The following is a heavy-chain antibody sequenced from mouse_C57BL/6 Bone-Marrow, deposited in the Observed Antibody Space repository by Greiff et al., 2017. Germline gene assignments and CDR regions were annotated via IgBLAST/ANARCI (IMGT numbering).Heavy chain of an antibody. D-gene: IGHD1-1*01. J-gene: IGHJ3*01. CDR1: GYSFTDYN. CDR2: INPNYGTT. CDR3: ASDYYGSSYETWFAY. V-gene: IGHV1-39*01. Sequence: EVKVVESGPELVKPGASVKISCKASGYSFTDYNMNWVKQSNGKSLEWIGVINPNYGTTSYNQKFKGKATLTVDQYSSTAYMQLNSLTSEDSAVYYCASDYYGSSYETWFAYWGQGTLVTVSA.